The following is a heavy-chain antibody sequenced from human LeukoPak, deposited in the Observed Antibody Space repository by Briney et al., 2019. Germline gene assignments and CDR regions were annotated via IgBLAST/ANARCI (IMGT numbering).Heavy chain of an antibody. CDR3: ARASRFGSSFTFDY. J-gene: IGHJ4*02. CDR1: GWSFSGYY. D-gene: IGHD6-6*01. Sequence: SETLSLTCAVYGWSFSGYYWSWIRQPPGKGLEWIGEINHSGSTNYNPSLKSRVTISVDTSKNQFSLKLSSVTAADTAVYYCARASRFGSSFTFDYWGQGTLVTVSS. V-gene: IGHV4-34*01. CDR2: INHSGST.